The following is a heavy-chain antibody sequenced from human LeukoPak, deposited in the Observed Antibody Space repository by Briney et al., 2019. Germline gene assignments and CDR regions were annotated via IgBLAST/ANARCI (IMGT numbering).Heavy chain of an antibody. CDR2: IHYSGTT. Sequence: SQTLSLNCDVSGASISRGGYYWNWIRHHPGRGLEWIGYIHYSGTTSYNPLLKSRLTVSLDPCKNQFSLIMNSVNAADTAVYFCARSGGGKVRSVIIKGDYFSFAMDVWGQGASVTASS. V-gene: IGHV4-31*11. CDR1: GASISRGGYY. D-gene: IGHD3-10*01. CDR3: ARSGGGKVRSVIIKGDYFSFAMDV. J-gene: IGHJ6*02.